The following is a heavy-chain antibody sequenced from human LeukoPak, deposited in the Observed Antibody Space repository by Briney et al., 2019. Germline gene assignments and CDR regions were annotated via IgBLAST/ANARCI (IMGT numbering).Heavy chain of an antibody. V-gene: IGHV1-69*05. CDR3: AREDYDFWSGYSEFDY. J-gene: IGHJ4*02. Sequence: TSVKVSCKASGGTSSSYAISWVRQAPGQGLEWMGGIIPIFGTANYAQKFQGRVTITTDESTSTAYMELSSLRSEDTAVYYCAREDYDFWSGYSEFDYWGQGTLVTVSS. CDR2: IIPIFGTA. CDR1: GGTSSSYA. D-gene: IGHD3-3*01.